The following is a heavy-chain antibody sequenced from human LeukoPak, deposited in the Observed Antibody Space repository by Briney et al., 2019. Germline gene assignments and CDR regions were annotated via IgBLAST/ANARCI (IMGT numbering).Heavy chain of an antibody. V-gene: IGHV4-59*01. CDR3: AKTSGTMVRGVIIDAFDI. D-gene: IGHD3-10*01. CDR2: IYSSGST. J-gene: IGHJ3*02. CDR1: GGSISSYY. Sequence: SETLSLTCTVSGGSISSYYWSWIRQPPGKGLEWIGYIYSSGSTTYNPSLKSRVTISLDTSKNQFSLKLSSVTPADTAVYYCAKTSGTMVRGVIIDAFDIWGQGTMVTVSS.